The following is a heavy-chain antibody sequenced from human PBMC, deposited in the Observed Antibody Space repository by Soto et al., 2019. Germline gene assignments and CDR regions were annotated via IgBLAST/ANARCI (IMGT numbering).Heavy chain of an antibody. CDR2: IKEDGSKK. V-gene: IGHV3-7*05. D-gene: IGHD3-22*01. CDR1: GFSFNKYW. CDR3: ARDDFYDSSANDAFDI. Sequence: EMQLVESGGGLVQPGGSLRLSCAASGFSFNKYWMSWVRQAPGKGLEWVANIKEDGSKKYYVDSVKGRFTISRDNAKNSLFLQMNSLRAEDTAVYYCARDDFYDSSANDAFDIWGQGTMVTVSS. J-gene: IGHJ3*02.